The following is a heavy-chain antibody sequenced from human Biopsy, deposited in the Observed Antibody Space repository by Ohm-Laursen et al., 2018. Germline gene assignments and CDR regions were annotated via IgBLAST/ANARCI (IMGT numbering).Heavy chain of an antibody. J-gene: IGHJ1*01. CDR1: GGTFSNYG. D-gene: IGHD3-9*01. CDR2: NIPILGTG. Sequence: SVKVSCKAPGGTFSNYGVNWVRQAPGQGLEWLGGNIPILGTGNYAQKFQDRVTVAADTSTSTATMELRSLRSDDTAVYYCATKLTGYFHHGGQGTLVIVSA. CDR3: ATKLTGYFHH. V-gene: IGHV1-69*06.